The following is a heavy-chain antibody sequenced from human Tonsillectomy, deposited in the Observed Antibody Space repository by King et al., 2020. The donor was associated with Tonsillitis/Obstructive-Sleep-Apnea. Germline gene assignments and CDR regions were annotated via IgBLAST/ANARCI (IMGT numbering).Heavy chain of an antibody. CDR3: VKVDCGSASCRRIDY. CDR1: GFTFSSYA. D-gene: IGHD2-2*01. V-gene: IGHV3-64D*06. J-gene: IGHJ4*02. CDR2: ISSNGGST. Sequence: VQLVESGGGLVQPGGSLRLSCSASGFTFSSYAVHWVRQAPGKGLEYVSTISSNGGSTYYADSVKDRFTISRDNSKNTLYLQMSSLRAEDTAVYYCVKVDCGSASCRRIDYWGQGTLVTVSS.